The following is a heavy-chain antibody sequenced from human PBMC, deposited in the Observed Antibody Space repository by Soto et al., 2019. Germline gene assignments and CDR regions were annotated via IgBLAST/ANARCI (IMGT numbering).Heavy chain of an antibody. V-gene: IGHV5-51*01. Sequence: GESLKISCKGSGYTFTNYWIGWGRQMPGKGLEWMGIIYPGDSDTKYNPSFQGQVTISADKSITTTYLQWSSLKASDTAIYYCAASIFYYGMDVWGQGTTVTSP. CDR2: IYPGDSDT. CDR3: AASIFYYGMDV. J-gene: IGHJ6*02. CDR1: GYTFTNYW.